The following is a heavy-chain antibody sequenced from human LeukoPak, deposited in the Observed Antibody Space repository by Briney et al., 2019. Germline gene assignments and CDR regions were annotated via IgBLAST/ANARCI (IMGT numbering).Heavy chain of an antibody. D-gene: IGHD3-16*01. V-gene: IGHV3-53*01. CDR1: GFTVSSNY. Sequence: GGSLRLSCAASGFTVSSNYMSWVRQAPGKGLEWVSVIYSGGSTYYADSVKGRFTISRDNSKNTLYLQMNSLRAEDTAVYYCARILGRSEYYMDVWGKGTTVTVSS. J-gene: IGHJ6*03. CDR3: ARILGRSEYYMDV. CDR2: IYSGGST.